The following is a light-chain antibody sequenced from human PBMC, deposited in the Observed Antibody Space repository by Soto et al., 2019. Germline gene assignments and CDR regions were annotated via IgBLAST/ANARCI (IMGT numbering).Light chain of an antibody. Sequence: EIVVTQSPATLSVSPGERATLSCRASQSVGNNFAWYQQKPGQAPRLLIFATSTRANGVPARFSGSGSGTEFTLTISSLQSEDFAVYYCQQYGDWPLTFGGGDKVEIE. CDR1: QSVGNN. J-gene: IGKJ4*01. CDR2: ATS. V-gene: IGKV3-15*01. CDR3: QQYGDWPLT.